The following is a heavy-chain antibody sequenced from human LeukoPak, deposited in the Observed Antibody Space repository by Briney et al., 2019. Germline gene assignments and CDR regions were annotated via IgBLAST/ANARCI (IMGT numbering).Heavy chain of an antibody. Sequence: GGSLRLSCAASGFTFSNYWMSWVRQAPVKGLEWVANIKEDGSAIYYMDSAKGRFTISRDNAKNSVYLQMNSLRGEDTAVYYCARDFWGSGDYWGQGALVTVSS. J-gene: IGHJ4*02. V-gene: IGHV3-7*01. CDR2: IKEDGSAI. CDR1: GFTFSNYW. CDR3: ARDFWGSGDY. D-gene: IGHD7-27*01.